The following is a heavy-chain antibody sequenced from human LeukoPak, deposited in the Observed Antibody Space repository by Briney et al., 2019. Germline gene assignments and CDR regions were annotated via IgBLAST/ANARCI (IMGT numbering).Heavy chain of an antibody. CDR3: AREAGGPRIQNFYYYYYMDV. CDR2: IYYSGST. D-gene: IGHD5-18*01. Sequence: PFETLSLTCTVSGGSISSYYWSWIRQPPGKGLEWIGYIYYSGSTNYNPSLKSRVTISVDTSENQFSLKLSSVTAADTAVYYCAREAGGPRIQNFYYYYYMDVWGKGTTVTISS. J-gene: IGHJ6*03. V-gene: IGHV4-59*12. CDR1: GGSISSYY.